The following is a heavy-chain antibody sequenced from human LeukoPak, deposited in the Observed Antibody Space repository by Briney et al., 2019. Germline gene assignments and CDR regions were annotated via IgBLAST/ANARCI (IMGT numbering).Heavy chain of an antibody. CDR1: GFTFSAYG. D-gene: IGHD2-8*01. CDR3: AKPVYDTNSGNFGIDY. J-gene: IGHJ4*02. CDR2: MSYGGRHI. V-gene: IGHV3-30*18. Sequence: GGSLRLSCAASGFTFSAYGMHWVRQAPGKGLEWVAVMSYGGRHIYYADSVKGRFTISRDSSKNTLYLQMNSLRTEDTAVYFCAKPVYDTNSGNFGIDYWGQGTLVTASS.